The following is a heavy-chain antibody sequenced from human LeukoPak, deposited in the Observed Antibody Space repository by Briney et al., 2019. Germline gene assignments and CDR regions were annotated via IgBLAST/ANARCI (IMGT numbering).Heavy chain of an antibody. CDR1: GYTFTTNG. V-gene: IGHV1-18*01. CDR3: ARDVSYRFDS. D-gene: IGHD1-14*01. Sequence: GASVTVSCKPSGYTFTTNGISWVRQAPGQGLEWMGWISANSGNTNYAQNLQGRVTLTTDTSTSTAYMELRSLTSDDTAVYYCARDVSYRFDSWGQGTLVTVSS. J-gene: IGHJ5*01. CDR2: ISANSGNT.